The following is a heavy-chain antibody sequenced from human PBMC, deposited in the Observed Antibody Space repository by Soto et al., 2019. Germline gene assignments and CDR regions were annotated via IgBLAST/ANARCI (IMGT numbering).Heavy chain of an antibody. CDR1: GFPFSSYG. J-gene: IGHJ4*02. Sequence: GGSLRLSCAASGFPFSSYGMHWVRQAPGKGLEWVAVIWYDGSNKYYPGSVKGRFTISRENAKNSLYLQMNSLRAGDTAVYYCARGRVLDYWGQGTLVTVSS. CDR2: IWYDGSNK. V-gene: IGHV3-33*01. CDR3: ARGRVLDY.